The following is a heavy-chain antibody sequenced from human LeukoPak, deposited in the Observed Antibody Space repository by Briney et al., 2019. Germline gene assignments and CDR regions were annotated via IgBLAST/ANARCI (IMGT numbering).Heavy chain of an antibody. CDR3: ARKTGYSSSWYWDY. V-gene: IGHV4-30-2*01. D-gene: IGHD6-13*01. J-gene: IGHJ4*02. CDR2: IYHSGST. CDR1: GGSISSGGYS. Sequence: SETLSLTCAVSGGSISSGGYSWSWIRQPPGKGLEWIGYIYHSGSTYYNPSLKSRVTISVDTSKNQFSLKLSSVTAADTAVYYCARKTGYSSSWYWDYWGQGTLVTVSS.